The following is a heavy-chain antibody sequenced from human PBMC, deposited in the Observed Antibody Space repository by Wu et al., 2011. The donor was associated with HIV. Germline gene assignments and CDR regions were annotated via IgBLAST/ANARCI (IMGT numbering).Heavy chain of an antibody. V-gene: IGHV1-69*01. CDR1: GGNFRNYV. D-gene: IGHD3-10*01. J-gene: IGHJ4*03. Sequence: QVQLVQSGAEVKKPGSSVKVSCKASGGNFRNYVISWVRQAPGQGLEWMGGIITMFGTANYAQNFQGRVTITTDVSTSTAYMELSSLRSEDTAVYYCALRTRAGSGSDYVGPGTLVHRLL. CDR3: ALRTRAGSGSDY. CDR2: IITMFGTA.